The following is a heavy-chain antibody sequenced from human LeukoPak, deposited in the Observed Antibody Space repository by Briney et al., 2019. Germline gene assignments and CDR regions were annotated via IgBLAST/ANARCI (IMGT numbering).Heavy chain of an antibody. D-gene: IGHD1-26*01. CDR3: TTDRGGSGSYYGDY. V-gene: IGHV3-15*01. J-gene: IGHJ4*02. CDR1: GFTFSNAW. Sequence: PGGSLRLSCAASGFTFSNAWMSWVRQAPGKGLEWVGRIKSKTDGGTTDYAAPVKGRFTISRDDSKNTLYLQMNSLKTEDTAVYYCTTDRGGSGSYYGDYWGQGTLVTVSS. CDR2: IKSKTDGGTT.